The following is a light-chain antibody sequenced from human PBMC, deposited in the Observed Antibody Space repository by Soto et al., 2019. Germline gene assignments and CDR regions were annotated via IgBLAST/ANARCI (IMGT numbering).Light chain of an antibody. CDR3: QQANSFPLT. J-gene: IGKJ4*01. CDR2: AAS. CDR1: QGIRSW. V-gene: IGKV1-12*01. Sequence: DIQMTQSPSSVSASVGDRVTITCRASQGIRSWLAWFQQKPGKAPQLLIYAASSLQSGVPSRLSGSGSGTDFTLTISSLQPEDFATYYYQQANSFPLTFGGGTKVEIK.